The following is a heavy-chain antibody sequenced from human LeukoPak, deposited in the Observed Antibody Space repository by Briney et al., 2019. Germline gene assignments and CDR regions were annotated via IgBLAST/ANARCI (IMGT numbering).Heavy chain of an antibody. CDR2: ISGGGGST. CDR3: AREGGGAFLDAFDI. Sequence: GGSLRLSCAASGFTFSSYAMSWVRQAPGKGLEWVSAISGGGGSTYYADSVQGRFTISRDNAKNTLYLQMNGLRAEDTAAYYCAREGGGAFLDAFDIWGQGTKVTVSS. J-gene: IGHJ3*02. D-gene: IGHD2-21*01. V-gene: IGHV3-23*01. CDR1: GFTFSSYA.